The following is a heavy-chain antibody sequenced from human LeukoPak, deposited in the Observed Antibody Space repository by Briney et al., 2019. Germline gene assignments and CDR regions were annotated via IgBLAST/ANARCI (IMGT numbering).Heavy chain of an antibody. CDR3: ARQTSNDYIWGTYRQFDY. V-gene: IGHV5-51*01. D-gene: IGHD3-16*02. J-gene: IGHJ4*02. CDR2: IYPGDSDT. CDR1: GYTFTNNY. Sequence: GESLKISCKASGYTFTNNYIGWVRQMPGKGLEWMGIIYPGDSDTRYSPSFQGQVTISADKSITTAYLQWSSLKASDTAMYYCARQTSNDYIWGTYRQFDYWGQGTLVTVSS.